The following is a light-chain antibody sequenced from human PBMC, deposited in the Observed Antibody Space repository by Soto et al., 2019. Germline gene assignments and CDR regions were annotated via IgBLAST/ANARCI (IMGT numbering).Light chain of an antibody. Sequence: QPVLTQLPSASGTPGQRVTISCSGSSSNIGVNYVYWYQQLPGTAPKLLIYTNNQRPSGVPDRFSGSKSGTSASLAISGLRSEDEADYHCATWDDSLSGVVFGGGTKLTVL. J-gene: IGLJ2*01. CDR3: ATWDDSLSGVV. CDR2: TNN. V-gene: IGLV1-47*01. CDR1: SSNIGVNY.